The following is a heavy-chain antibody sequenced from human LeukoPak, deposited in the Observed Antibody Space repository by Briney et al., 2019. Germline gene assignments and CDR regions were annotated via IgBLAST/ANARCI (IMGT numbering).Heavy chain of an antibody. Sequence: PGGSLRLSCAASGFTFSSYSMNWVRQAPGKGLEWVSSISSSSSYIYYADSVKGRFTISRDNAKNSLYLQMNSLRAEDTAVYYCAREGDQLLDYFDYWGQGTLVTVSS. J-gene: IGHJ4*02. CDR3: AREGDQLLDYFDY. CDR1: GFTFSSYS. D-gene: IGHD2-2*01. V-gene: IGHV3-21*01. CDR2: ISSSSSYI.